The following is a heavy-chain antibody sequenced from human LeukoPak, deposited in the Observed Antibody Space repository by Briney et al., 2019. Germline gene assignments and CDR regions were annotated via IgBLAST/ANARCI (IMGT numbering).Heavy chain of an antibody. CDR1: GFTFDDYA. CDR3: AKENWELGAFDI. CDR2: ISGVGGST. V-gene: IGHV3-43*02. J-gene: IGHJ3*02. D-gene: IGHD1-26*01. Sequence: PGGSLRLSCAASGFTFDDYAMHWVRQAPGKGLEWVSLISGVGGSTYYADSVKGRFTISRDNSKTSLYLQMNSLRTEDTALYYCAKENWELGAFDIWGQGTMVTVSS.